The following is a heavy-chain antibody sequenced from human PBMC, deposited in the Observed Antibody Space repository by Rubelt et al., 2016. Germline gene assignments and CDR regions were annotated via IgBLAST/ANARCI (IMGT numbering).Heavy chain of an antibody. D-gene: IGHD6-19*01. CDR1: GGSFSGYY. J-gene: IGHJ4*02. Sequence: QVQLQQWGAGLLKPSETLSLTCAVYGGSFSGYYWSWIRQPPGKGLEWTGEINHSGSTNYNPSLKSRVTTSVDTSKNQFSLKLSSVTAADPAVYYCARSGKQWDALDYWGQGTLVTVSS. V-gene: IGHV4-34*01. CDR3: ARSGKQWDALDY. CDR2: INHSGST.